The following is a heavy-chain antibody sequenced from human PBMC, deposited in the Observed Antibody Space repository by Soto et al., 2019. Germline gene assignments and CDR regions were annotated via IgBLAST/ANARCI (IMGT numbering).Heavy chain of an antibody. D-gene: IGHD5-12*01. CDR1: EFTFSNYA. CDR3: VTSEVADSGSFGMDF. CDR2: ISSGGSDT. V-gene: IGHV3-23*01. J-gene: IGHJ6*02. Sequence: EVRLLESGGKLIQPGGSLRLSCAASEFTFSNYAMNWVRQAPGKGLEWVSTISSGGSDTYNADSVKGRFTISRDNSKNTLYLQMNRLRVEDTAIDDCVTSEVADSGSFGMDFWGQGTTVIVSS.